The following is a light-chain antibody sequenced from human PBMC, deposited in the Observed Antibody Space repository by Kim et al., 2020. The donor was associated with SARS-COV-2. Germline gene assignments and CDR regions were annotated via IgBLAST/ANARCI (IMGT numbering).Light chain of an antibody. V-gene: IGKV3D-15*01. CDR1: LSVSTN. Sequence: EIVMTQSPATLSVSPGERVTLSCRASLSVSTNLAWYQQKPGQVPKLLIYGASTRATGIPARFSGGGSGTEFTLTISSLQSEDFAVYYCQQYDRWPLTFGGGTKLEIK. J-gene: IGKJ4*01. CDR2: GAS. CDR3: QQYDRWPLT.